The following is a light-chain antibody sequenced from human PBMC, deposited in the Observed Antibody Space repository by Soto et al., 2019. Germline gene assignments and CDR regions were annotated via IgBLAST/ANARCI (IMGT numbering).Light chain of an antibody. Sequence: QSVLTQPPSVSGAPGQRVTISCTGSSSNIGAGYDVHWYQQLPGTPPKLLIYGNSNRTSGVPDRFSGSKSGTSASLAITGLQAEDEADYYCQSYDSSLSGVLFGGGTKLTVL. V-gene: IGLV1-40*01. J-gene: IGLJ2*01. CDR2: GNS. CDR3: QSYDSSLSGVL. CDR1: SSNIGAGYD.